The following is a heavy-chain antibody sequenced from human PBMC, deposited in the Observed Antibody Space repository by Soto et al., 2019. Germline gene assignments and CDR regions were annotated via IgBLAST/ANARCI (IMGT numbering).Heavy chain of an antibody. J-gene: IGHJ4*02. Sequence: SESLSLSCAVCGDSISIYDWSWIRQPPGKGLEWIGYIYYSGSTNYNPSLKSRVTISVDTSKNQFSLKLSSVTAADTAVYYCARVAPRGYYDILTGYYLDYWGQGPLVTVSS. V-gene: IGHV4-59*01. CDR1: GDSISIYD. CDR2: IYYSGST. CDR3: ARVAPRGYYDILTGYYLDY. D-gene: IGHD3-9*01.